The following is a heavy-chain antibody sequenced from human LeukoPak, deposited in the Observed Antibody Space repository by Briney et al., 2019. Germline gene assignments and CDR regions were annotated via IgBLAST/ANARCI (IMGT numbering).Heavy chain of an antibody. Sequence: SGPALVKPTQTLTLTCTFSGFSLSTSGMCVSWIRQPPGKALEWLALIDWDDDKYYSTSLKTRLTISKDTSKNQVVLTMTNMDPVDTATYYCARINSLEVAGAFDYWGQGTLVTVSS. CDR2: IDWDDDK. CDR1: GFSLSTSGMC. CDR3: ARINSLEVAGAFDY. D-gene: IGHD6-19*01. J-gene: IGHJ4*02. V-gene: IGHV2-70*01.